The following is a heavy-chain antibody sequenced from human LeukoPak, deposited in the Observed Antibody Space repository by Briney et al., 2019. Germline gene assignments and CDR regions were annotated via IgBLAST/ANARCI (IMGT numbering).Heavy chain of an antibody. J-gene: IGHJ3*02. CDR2: IYTSGST. CDR3: ARDKSRTYGSADAFDI. CDR1: GGSISSYY. D-gene: IGHD3-10*01. V-gene: IGHV4-4*07. Sequence: SETLSLTCTVSGGSISSYYWNWIRRPAGKGLEWIGRIYTSGSTNYKSSLKSRVTMSVDTSKNQFSLKLSSVTAADTAVYYCARDKSRTYGSADAFDIWGQGTMVTVSS.